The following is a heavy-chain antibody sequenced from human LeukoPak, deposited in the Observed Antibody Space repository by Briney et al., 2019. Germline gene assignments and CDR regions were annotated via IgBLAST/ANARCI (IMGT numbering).Heavy chain of an antibody. V-gene: IGHV4-34*01. Sequence: PSETLSLTCAVYGGSFSGYYWSWIRQPPGKGLEWIGEINHSGSTNYNPSLKSRVTISVDTSKNQFSLKLSSVTAADTAVYYCARTGRGYCSSTSCYNGYYYYMDVWGKGTTVTVSS. J-gene: IGHJ6*03. CDR1: GGSFSGYY. CDR3: ARTGRGYCSSTSCYNGYYYYMDV. D-gene: IGHD2-2*02. CDR2: INHSGST.